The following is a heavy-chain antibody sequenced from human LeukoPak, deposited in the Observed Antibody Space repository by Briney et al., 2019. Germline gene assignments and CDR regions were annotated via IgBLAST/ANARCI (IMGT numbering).Heavy chain of an antibody. CDR3: ARGDPDFWSGYYGDNWFDP. V-gene: IGHV4-4*07. D-gene: IGHD3-3*01. CDR2: IYTSGST. Sequence: PSENLSLTCTVSGGSISSYYWSWIRQPAGKGLEWIGRIYTSGSTNYNPSLKSRVTMSVDTSKNQFSLKLSSVTAADTAVYYCARGDPDFWSGYYGDNWFDPWGQGTLVTVSS. J-gene: IGHJ5*02. CDR1: GGSISSYY.